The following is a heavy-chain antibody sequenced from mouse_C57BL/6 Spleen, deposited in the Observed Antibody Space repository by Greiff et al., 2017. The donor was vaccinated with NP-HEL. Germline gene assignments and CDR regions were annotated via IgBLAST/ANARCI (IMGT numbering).Heavy chain of an antibody. CDR2: INPGSGGT. CDR3: ARGRGGYHWYFDV. CDR1: GYAFTNYL. V-gene: IGHV1-54*01. J-gene: IGHJ1*03. D-gene: IGHD2-2*01. Sequence: VQLQQSGAELVRPGTSVKVSCKASGYAFTNYLIEWVKQRPGQGLEWIGVINPGSGGTNYNEKFKGKATLTADKSSSTAYMQLSSLTSEDSAVDFCARGRGGYHWYFDVWGTGTTVTVSS.